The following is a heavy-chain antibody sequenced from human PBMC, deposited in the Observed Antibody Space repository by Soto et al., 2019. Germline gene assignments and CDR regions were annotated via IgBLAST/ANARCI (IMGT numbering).Heavy chain of an antibody. CDR2: IIPIFGTA. J-gene: IGHJ4*02. Sequence: GASVKVSCKASGYTFTGYYMHWVRQAPGQGLEWMGGIIPIFGTANYAQKFQGRVTITADESTSTAYMELSSLRSEDTAVYYCAREVSSGRLDYWGQGTLVTVSS. V-gene: IGHV1-69*13. D-gene: IGHD6-19*01. CDR1: GYTFTGYY. CDR3: AREVSSGRLDY.